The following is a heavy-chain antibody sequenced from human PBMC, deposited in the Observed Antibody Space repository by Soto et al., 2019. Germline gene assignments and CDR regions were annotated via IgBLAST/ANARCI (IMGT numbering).Heavy chain of an antibody. V-gene: IGHV4-30-4*01. J-gene: IGHJ5*02. CDR1: GGSISSDDYY. CDR2: IYHSGNT. Sequence: QVQLQESGPGLVKPSQTLSLTCSVSGGSISSDDYYWSWIRQPPGKGLEWIGYIYHSGNTYFNPSLKSRVTISVDTSKNQFSLNLTSMTAADTAVYYCARATPDYYDESLYTWFDPWGQGTLVTVSP. CDR3: ARATPDYYDESLYTWFDP. D-gene: IGHD3-22*01.